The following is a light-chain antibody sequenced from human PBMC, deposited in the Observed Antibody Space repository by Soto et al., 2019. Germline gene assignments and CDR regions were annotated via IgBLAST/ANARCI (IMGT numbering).Light chain of an antibody. J-gene: IGLJ3*02. V-gene: IGLV2-14*01. Sequence: QSVLTQPASVSGSPGQSITISCTGTSSDIGGYNYVSWYQQHPGKAPKLMIYEVSNRPSGVSNRFSGSKSGNTASLTISGLQADDEADYYCSSETSSSTLVFGGGTKVTVL. CDR2: EVS. CDR3: SSETSSSTLV. CDR1: SSDIGGYNY.